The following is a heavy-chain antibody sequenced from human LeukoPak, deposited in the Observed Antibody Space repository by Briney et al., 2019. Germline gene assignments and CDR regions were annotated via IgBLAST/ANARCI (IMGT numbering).Heavy chain of an antibody. CDR3: ARDLRGWGTFDY. J-gene: IGHJ4*02. CDR2: ISSSGSYI. D-gene: IGHD6-19*01. V-gene: IGHV3-21*01. Sequence: PGGSLRLSCAASRFTFSSYSMNWVRQAPGKGLEWVSSISSSGSYIYYADSVKGRFTISRDNAKNTLFLQMNSLRAEDTAVYYCARDLRGWGTFDYWGQGTLVTVSS. CDR1: RFTFSSYS.